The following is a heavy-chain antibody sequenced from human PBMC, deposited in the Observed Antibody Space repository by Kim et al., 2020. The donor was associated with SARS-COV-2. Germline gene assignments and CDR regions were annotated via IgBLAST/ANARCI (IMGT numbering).Heavy chain of an antibody. Sequence: GGSLRLSCAASGFTFSSYSMNWVRQAPGKGLEWVSSISSSSSYIYYADSVKGRFTISRDNAKNSLYLQMNSLRAEDTAVYYCARDYPPDIVVVPAARRNYYYYMDVWGKGTTVTVSS. CDR3: ARDYPPDIVVVPAARRNYYYYMDV. J-gene: IGHJ6*03. V-gene: IGHV3-21*01. CDR1: GFTFSSYS. D-gene: IGHD2-2*01. CDR2: ISSSSSYI.